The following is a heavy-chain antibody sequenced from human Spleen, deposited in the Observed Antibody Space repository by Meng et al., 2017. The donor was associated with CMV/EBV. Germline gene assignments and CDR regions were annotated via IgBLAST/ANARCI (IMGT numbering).Heavy chain of an antibody. D-gene: IGHD5-24*01. CDR2: IYWDDDK. CDR1: GFSLSTSGVG. CDR3: AHTSRDGYNRWLPFDY. V-gene: IGHV2-5*02. J-gene: IGHJ4*02. Sequence: QITLKESGPTLVKPTQTLTLTGTFPGFSLSTSGVGVGWIRQPPGKALEWLALIYWDDDKRYSPSLKSRLTITKDTSKNQVVLTMTNMDPVDTATYYCAHTSRDGYNRWLPFDYWGQGTLVTVSS.